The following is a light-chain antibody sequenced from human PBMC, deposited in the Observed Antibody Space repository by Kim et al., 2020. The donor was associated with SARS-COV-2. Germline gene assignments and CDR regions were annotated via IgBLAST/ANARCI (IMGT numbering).Light chain of an antibody. CDR1: TSNIGSNF. CDR2: RDS. V-gene: IGLV1-47*01. CDR3: AAWDDSLRAVI. Sequence: GQRFTISCSGSTSNIGSNFVYWYQQLPGTAPKLLIYRDSKRPSGVPDRFSGSKSGTSASLAISGLRSEDETEYYCAAWDDSLRAVIFGGGTKLTVL. J-gene: IGLJ2*01.